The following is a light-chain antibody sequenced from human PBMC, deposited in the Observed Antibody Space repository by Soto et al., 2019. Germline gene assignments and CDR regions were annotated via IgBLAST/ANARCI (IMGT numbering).Light chain of an antibody. Sequence: EIVMTQSPATLSVSPGERATLSCRASQSISSNLAWYQQKPGQALRLLIYGASTRATGIQATFSGSGSGTELTLTINSLQSEDFAVYYCQQYNNWPFTFGPETKVDIK. CDR1: QSISSN. CDR3: QQYNNWPFT. J-gene: IGKJ3*01. V-gene: IGKV3-15*01. CDR2: GAS.